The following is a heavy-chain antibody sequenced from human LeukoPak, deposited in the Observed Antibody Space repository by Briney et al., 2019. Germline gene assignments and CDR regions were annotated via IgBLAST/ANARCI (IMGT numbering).Heavy chain of an antibody. CDR3: ARGPNSNWSGLDF. CDR1: GFTFSSYW. CDR2: INNDGNTT. Sequence: GGSLRLSCAASGFTFSSYWMHWVRQAPGKGLVWVSRINNDGNTTIYADSVKGRFTVSRDNAKNTLYLQMNSLRAEDTAVYYCARGPNSNWSGLDFWGQGTLLTVSS. J-gene: IGHJ4*02. D-gene: IGHD6-6*01. V-gene: IGHV3-74*01.